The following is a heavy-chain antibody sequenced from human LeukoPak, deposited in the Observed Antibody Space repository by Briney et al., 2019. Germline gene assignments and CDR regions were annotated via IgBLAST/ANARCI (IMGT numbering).Heavy chain of an antibody. CDR2: IWYDGSNK. CDR1: GFTFSSYG. D-gene: IGHD5-18*01. Sequence: GRSLRLPCAASGFTFSSYGMHWVRQAPGKGLEWVAVIWYDGSNKYYADSVKGRFTISRDNSKNTLYLQMNSLRGEDTAVYYCARDNTALDYWGQGTLVTVSS. V-gene: IGHV3-33*01. CDR3: ARDNTALDY. J-gene: IGHJ4*02.